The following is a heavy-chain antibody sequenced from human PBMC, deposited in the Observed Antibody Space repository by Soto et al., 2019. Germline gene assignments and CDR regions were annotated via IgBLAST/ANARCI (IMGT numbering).Heavy chain of an antibody. CDR2: INAYNGNR. CDR1: GYTFNTYG. J-gene: IGHJ3*02. D-gene: IGHD2-15*01. CDR3: ARDRDRVADI. V-gene: IGHV1-18*01. Sequence: QVHLVQSGPVVKKPGASVKVSCKASGYTFNTYGITWVRQAPGQGLEWMAWINAYNGNRFYAQNFQGIVTVTTDTSTSAAYMELMSLTSDDTAVYFCARDRDRVADIWGLGTMVTVSS.